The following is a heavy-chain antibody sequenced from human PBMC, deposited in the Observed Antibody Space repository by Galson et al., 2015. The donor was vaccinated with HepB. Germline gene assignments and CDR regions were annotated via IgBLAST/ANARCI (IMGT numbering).Heavy chain of an antibody. V-gene: IGHV3-30-3*01. CDR2: ISYDGSNK. CDR3: ARDRPYSSSSYDAFDI. Sequence: SLRLSCAASGFTFSSYAMHRVRQAPGKGLEWVAVISYDGSNKYYADSVKGRFTISRDNSKNTLYLQMNSLRAEDTAVYYCARDRPYSSSSYDAFDIWGQGTMVTVSS. J-gene: IGHJ3*02. CDR1: GFTFSSYA. D-gene: IGHD6-13*01.